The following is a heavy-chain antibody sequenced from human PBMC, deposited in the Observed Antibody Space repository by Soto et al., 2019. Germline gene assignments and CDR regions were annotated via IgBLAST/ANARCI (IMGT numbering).Heavy chain of an antibody. CDR3: ARSEGTSVFDS. D-gene: IGHD1-26*01. CDR2: IIPILETT. Sequence: QDQLVQSGAEVKKPGSSMKVACKASGDIVSRYTMSWVRQAPGQGLEWMGRIIPILETTKYAPKFQGRLTITADKSTNTVYMELSSLRSDDTATYFCARSEGTSVFDSWGQGTLVTVFS. V-gene: IGHV1-69*08. J-gene: IGHJ4*02. CDR1: GDIVSRYT.